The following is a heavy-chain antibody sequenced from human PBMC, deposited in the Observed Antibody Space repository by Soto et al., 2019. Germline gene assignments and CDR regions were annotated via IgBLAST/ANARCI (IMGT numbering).Heavy chain of an antibody. V-gene: IGHV3-66*01. J-gene: IGHJ4*02. CDR1: GFTVSSNY. D-gene: IGHD6-13*01. CDR2: IYSGGST. Sequence: GGSLRLSCAASGFTVSSNYMSWVRQAPGKGLEWVSVIYSGGSTYYADSVKGRFTISRDNSKNTLYLQMNSLRAEDTAVYYCARGYSSSWYYFDYWGQGTLVTVSS. CDR3: ARGYSSSWYYFDY.